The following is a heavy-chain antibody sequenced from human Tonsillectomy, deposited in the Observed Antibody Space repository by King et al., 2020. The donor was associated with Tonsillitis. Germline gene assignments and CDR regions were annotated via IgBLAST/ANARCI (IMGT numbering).Heavy chain of an antibody. D-gene: IGHD6-13*01. CDR3: ARTGYSSRWYRGTFGY. J-gene: IGHJ4*02. CDR1: GGSISSYY. Sequence: VQLQESGPGLVKPSETLSLTCTVSGGSISSYYWSWIRQPPGKGLEWIGYIYYSGSTNYNPSLKSRVTISVDTSKNQFSLKLSSVTAADTAVYYCARTGYSSRWYRGTFGYWGQGPRVTVST. CDR2: IYYSGST. V-gene: IGHV4-59*08.